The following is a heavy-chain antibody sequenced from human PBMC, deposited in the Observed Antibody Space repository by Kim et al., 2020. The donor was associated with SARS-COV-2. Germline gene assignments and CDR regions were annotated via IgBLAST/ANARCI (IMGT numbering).Heavy chain of an antibody. J-gene: IGHJ5*02. Sequence: SYADAVKGRFTISRDNSKNTLYLQMNSLRAEDTAVYYCAKDPDAPGLFDPWGQGTLVTVSS. D-gene: IGHD3-10*01. V-gene: IGHV3-23*01. CDR3: AKDPDAPGLFDP.